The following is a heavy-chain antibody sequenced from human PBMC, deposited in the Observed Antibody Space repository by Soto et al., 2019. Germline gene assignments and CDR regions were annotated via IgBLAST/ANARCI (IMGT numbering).Heavy chain of an antibody. CDR3: ARDGTGDAYYYYGMDV. CDR1: GGSISSYY. V-gene: IGHV4-4*07. J-gene: IGHJ6*02. D-gene: IGHD2-21*02. Sequence: PSETLSLTCTVSGGSISSYYWSWIRQPAGKGLEWIGRIYTSGSTNYNPSLKSRVTMSVATSKNQFSLKLSSVTAADTAVYYCARDGTGDAYYYYGMDVWGQGTTVTVSS. CDR2: IYTSGST.